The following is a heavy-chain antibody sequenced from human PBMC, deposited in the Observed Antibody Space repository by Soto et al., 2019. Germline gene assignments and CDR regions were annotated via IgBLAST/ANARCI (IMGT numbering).Heavy chain of an antibody. CDR3: ASAHAGAHITAAVH. Sequence: QLQLQESGSGLVKPSQTLSLTCAVSGGSISSGGYSWSWIRQPPGKGLEWIGYIYHSGSTYYNPALKSRGPISVDRSKKQCSLKLSSVTAADTAVYYCASAHAGAHITAAVHWGQGTLVTVSS. V-gene: IGHV4-30-2*01. CDR1: GGSISSGGYS. J-gene: IGHJ4*02. D-gene: IGHD6-13*01. CDR2: IYHSGST.